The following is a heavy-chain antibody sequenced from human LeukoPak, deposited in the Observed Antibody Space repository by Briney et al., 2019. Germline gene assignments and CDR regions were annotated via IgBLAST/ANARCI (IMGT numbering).Heavy chain of an antibody. CDR1: GGSVSSGSYY. CDR3: TRVAVPGTVDY. Sequence: SETLSLTCTVSGGSVSSGSYYWSWIRQPPGKGLEWIGYIYYSGSTNYNPSLKSRVTISVDTSKNQFSLKLTSVTATDTAVYYCTRVAVPGTVDYWGQGPLVTVSS. D-gene: IGHD6-19*01. V-gene: IGHV4-61*01. J-gene: IGHJ4*02. CDR2: IYYSGST.